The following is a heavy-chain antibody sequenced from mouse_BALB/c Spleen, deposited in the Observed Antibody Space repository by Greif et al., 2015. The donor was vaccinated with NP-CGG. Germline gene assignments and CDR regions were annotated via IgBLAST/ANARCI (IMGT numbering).Heavy chain of an antibody. CDR2: ISYSGST. D-gene: IGHD2-12*01. Sequence: VQLQQSGPSLVKPSQTLSLTCSVTDDSITSGYWNWIRTFPGSKLEYMGYISYSGSTYYNPSLKSRISITRDTSKNQYYLQLNSVTTEDTATYYCARSTYYRFAYWGQGTLVTVSA. J-gene: IGHJ3*01. CDR3: ARSTYYRFAY. CDR1: DDSITSGY. V-gene: IGHV3-8*02.